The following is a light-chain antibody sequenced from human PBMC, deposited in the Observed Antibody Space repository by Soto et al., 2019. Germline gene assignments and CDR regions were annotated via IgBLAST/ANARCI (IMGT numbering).Light chain of an antibody. CDR1: SSDVGGYNY. CDR3: SSFAGRNNYVV. V-gene: IGLV2-8*01. CDR2: EVN. Sequence: QSALTQPPSASGSPGQSVTISCTGTSSDVGGYNYVSWYQQHPGKAPKLMSSEVNKRPSGVPARFSASKSGNTASLTVSGLQADDEAVYYCSSFAGRNNYVVFGGGTKLTVL. J-gene: IGLJ2*01.